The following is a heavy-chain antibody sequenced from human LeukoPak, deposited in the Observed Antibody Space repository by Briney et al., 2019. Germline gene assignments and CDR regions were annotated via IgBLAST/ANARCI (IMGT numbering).Heavy chain of an antibody. D-gene: IGHD3-3*01. Sequence: GRSLGLSCSASGFNLISYGMHWVRQAPGKGLEWVAVIWYDGKKTHYADSVRGRFTISRDNSKNTLYLQMNSLRAEDTAVYYCARDPVYDFWSGPQGYWGQGTLVTVSS. J-gene: IGHJ4*02. CDR2: IWYDGKKT. CDR3: ARDPVYDFWSGPQGY. V-gene: IGHV3-33*01. CDR1: GFNLISYG.